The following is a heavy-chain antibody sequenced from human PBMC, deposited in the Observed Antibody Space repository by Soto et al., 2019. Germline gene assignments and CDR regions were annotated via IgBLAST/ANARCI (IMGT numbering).Heavy chain of an antibody. V-gene: IGHV4-4*02. CDR1: GGSISSSNW. Sequence: QVQLQESGPGLVKPSGTLSLTCAVSGGSISSSNWWSWVRQPPGKGLEWIGEIYHSGSTNYNPSLKSRVTISVDKSKNQFSLKLSSVTAADTAVYYCARSPDSSGYYPRRYYYGMDVWGQGTTVTDSS. J-gene: IGHJ6*02. D-gene: IGHD3-22*01. CDR2: IYHSGST. CDR3: ARSPDSSGYYPRRYYYGMDV.